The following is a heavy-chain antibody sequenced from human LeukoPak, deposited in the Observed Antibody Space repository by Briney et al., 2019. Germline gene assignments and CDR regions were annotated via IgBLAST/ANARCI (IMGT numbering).Heavy chain of an antibody. D-gene: IGHD4-17*01. V-gene: IGHV3-73*01. Sequence: GGSLRLSCVASGFTFSGSAMHWVRQASGKGLEWVARIRSKAGSYATEYAASVKGRFTISREDSKSTAYLQMNSLKTEDTAVYYCTGGTTVTTLDYWGQGTLVTVSS. J-gene: IGHJ4*02. CDR1: GFTFSGSA. CDR2: IRSKAGSYAT. CDR3: TGGTTVTTLDY.